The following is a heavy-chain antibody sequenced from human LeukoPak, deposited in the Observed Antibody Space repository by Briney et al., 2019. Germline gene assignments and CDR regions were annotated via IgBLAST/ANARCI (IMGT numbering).Heavy chain of an antibody. CDR2: IIPIFGTA. Sequence: ASVKVSCKASGGTFSSYAISWVRQAPGQGLEWMGGIIPIFGTANYAQKFQGRVTITADESTSTAYMELSSLRSEDTAVYYCARLYSGSYYTPLWFDYWGQGTLVTVSS. CDR3: ARLYSGSYYTPLWFDY. V-gene: IGHV1-69*13. J-gene: IGHJ4*02. CDR1: GGTFSSYA. D-gene: IGHD1-26*01.